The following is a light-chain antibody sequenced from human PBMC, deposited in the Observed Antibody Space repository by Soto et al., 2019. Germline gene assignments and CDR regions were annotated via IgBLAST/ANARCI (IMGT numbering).Light chain of an antibody. J-gene: IGKJ1*01. V-gene: IGKV3-15*01. Sequence: EIVMTQSPATLSVSPGERATLSCRASQSVSSNLAWYQQKPGQAPRLLIYGASTRPTGIPARFSGSGSGTEFTLTISSLQSEDFAVYYCQQYNNWPPWTFGQGTQVEIK. CDR2: GAS. CDR3: QQYNNWPPWT. CDR1: QSVSSN.